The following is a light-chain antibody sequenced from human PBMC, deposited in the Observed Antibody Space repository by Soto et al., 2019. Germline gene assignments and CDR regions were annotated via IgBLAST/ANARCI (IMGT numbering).Light chain of an antibody. CDR2: AAS. CDR3: LQHNSYPYT. CDR1: QGIRKD. V-gene: IGKV1-17*01. J-gene: IGKJ2*01. Sequence: DIQMTQSPSSLSASVGDRVTITCRASQGIRKDLGWYQEKPGKAPKRLIYAASSLQSGVPSRSSGSGSGTEFTLTISSLQPEDFATYYCLQHNSYPYTFGQGTKLEIK.